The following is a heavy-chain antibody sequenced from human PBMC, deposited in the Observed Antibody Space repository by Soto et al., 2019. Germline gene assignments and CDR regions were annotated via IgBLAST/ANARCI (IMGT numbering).Heavy chain of an antibody. V-gene: IGHV3-30-3*01. CDR3: ATCLRAAIDY. CDR1: GFTFSSYA. Sequence: QVQLVESGGGVVQPGRSLRLSCAASGFTFSSYAMHWVRQAPGKGLEWVAVISYDGSNKYYADSVKGRFTISRDNSKNTLYLQMNSLRAEDTAVYYCATCLRAAIDYWGQGTLVTVSS. CDR2: ISYDGSNK. D-gene: IGHD6-25*01. J-gene: IGHJ4*02.